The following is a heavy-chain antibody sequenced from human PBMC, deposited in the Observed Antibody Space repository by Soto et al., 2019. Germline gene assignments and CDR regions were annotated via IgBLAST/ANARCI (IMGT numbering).Heavy chain of an antibody. J-gene: IGHJ6*02. CDR2: INHSGST. CDR1: GGSFSGYY. Sequence: PSETLSLTCAVYGGSFSGYYWSWIRQPPGKGLEWIGEINHSGSTNYNPSLKSRVTISVDTSKNQFSLKLSSVTAADTAVYYCARVLRGYSYGSHYYYGMDVWGQGTTVTVSS. CDR3: ARVLRGYSYGSHYYYGMDV. V-gene: IGHV4-34*01. D-gene: IGHD5-18*01.